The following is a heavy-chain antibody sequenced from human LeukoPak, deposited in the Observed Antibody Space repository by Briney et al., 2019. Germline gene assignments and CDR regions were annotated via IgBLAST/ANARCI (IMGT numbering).Heavy chain of an antibody. D-gene: IGHD1-26*01. CDR2: IYYSGST. CDR1: GGSISSSSYY. Sequence: PSETLSLTCTVSGGSISSSSYYWGWIRQPPGKGLEWIGSIYYSGSTYYNPSLKSRVTISVDTSKNQFSLQLNSVTPEDTAVYYCARSSRGYSGSYYSFDYWGQGTLVTVSS. V-gene: IGHV4-39*07. CDR3: ARSSRGYSGSYYSFDY. J-gene: IGHJ4*02.